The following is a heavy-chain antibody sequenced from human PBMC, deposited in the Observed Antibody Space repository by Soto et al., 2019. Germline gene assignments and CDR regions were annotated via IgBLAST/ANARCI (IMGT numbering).Heavy chain of an antibody. CDR3: AKVGVWLYRFDP. V-gene: IGHV3-30*18. D-gene: IGHD2-2*01. CDR2: ISYDGSNK. Sequence: PGGSLRLSCAASGFTFSSYGMHWVRQAPGKGLEWVAVISYDGSNKYYADSVKGRFTISRDNSKNTLYLQMNSLGGEDTAIYYCAKVGVWLYRFDPWGQGTLVTVSS. J-gene: IGHJ5*02. CDR1: GFTFSSYG.